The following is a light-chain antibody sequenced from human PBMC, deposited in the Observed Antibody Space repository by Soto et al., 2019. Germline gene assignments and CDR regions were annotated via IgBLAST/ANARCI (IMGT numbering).Light chain of an antibody. CDR3: QQSYSIPPT. Sequence: DIQMSHSLSSLSASVGDRVTITCRASQSIRSYLNWYQQKPGKAPKLLIYAASSLQSGVPSRFSGSGSGTDFTLTIISLQPEDLANYYCQQSYSIPPTFGGGIKVDIK. J-gene: IGKJ4*01. CDR2: AAS. V-gene: IGKV1-39*01. CDR1: QSIRSY.